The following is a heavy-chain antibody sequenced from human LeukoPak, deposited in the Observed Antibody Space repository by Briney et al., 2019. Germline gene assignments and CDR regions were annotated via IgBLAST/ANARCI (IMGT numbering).Heavy chain of an antibody. Sequence: GGSLRLSCAASGFIVSTNYMGWVRQAPGKGLEWVSAISGSGGSTYYADSVKGRFTISRDNSKNTLYLQMNSLRAEDTAVYYCAKGRRRDYDFWSGYYSYYGMDVWGQGTTVTVSS. CDR1: GFIVSTNY. CDR2: ISGSGGST. J-gene: IGHJ6*02. CDR3: AKGRRRDYDFWSGYYSYYGMDV. V-gene: IGHV3-23*01. D-gene: IGHD3-3*01.